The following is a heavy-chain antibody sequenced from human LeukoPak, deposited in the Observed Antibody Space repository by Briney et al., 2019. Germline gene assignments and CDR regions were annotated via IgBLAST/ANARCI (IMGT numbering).Heavy chain of an antibody. Sequence: TGGSLRLSCAASGFTFSNYAMNWVRQAPGKGLEWVSHISGGGGTTYYADSVKGRFTISRDNSKNTLYLQMNSLRAEDTAVYYCAKDTAVVTPRCFDYWGQGALATVSS. CDR3: AKDTAVVTPRCFDY. CDR2: ISGGGGTT. J-gene: IGHJ4*02. CDR1: GFTFSNYA. D-gene: IGHD2-15*01. V-gene: IGHV3-23*01.